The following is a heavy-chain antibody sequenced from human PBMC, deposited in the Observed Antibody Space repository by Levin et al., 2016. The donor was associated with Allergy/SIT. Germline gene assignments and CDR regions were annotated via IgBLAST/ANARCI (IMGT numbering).Heavy chain of an antibody. V-gene: IGHV3-23*01. CDR2: ISGSGGST. Sequence: VRQAPGKGLEWVSAISGSGGSTYYADSVKGRFTISRDNSKNTLYLQMNSLRAEDTAVYYCAKDPLRFLEWLHVDFDLWGRGTLVTVSS. D-gene: IGHD3-3*01. J-gene: IGHJ2*01. CDR3: AKDPLRFLEWLHVDFDL.